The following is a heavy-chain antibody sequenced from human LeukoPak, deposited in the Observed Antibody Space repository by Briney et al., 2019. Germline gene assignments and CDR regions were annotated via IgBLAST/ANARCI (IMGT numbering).Heavy chain of an antibody. Sequence: ASVKVSCKASGYTFTSYDINWVRQATGQGLEWMGWMNPNSGNTGYAQKFQGRVTMTRNTSTSTAYMELRSLRSDDTAVYYCARDLNERITMVRGWDYYYGMDVWGQGTTVTVSS. D-gene: IGHD3-10*01. V-gene: IGHV1-8*01. CDR3: ARDLNERITMVRGWDYYYGMDV. CDR2: MNPNSGNT. J-gene: IGHJ6*02. CDR1: GYTFTSYD.